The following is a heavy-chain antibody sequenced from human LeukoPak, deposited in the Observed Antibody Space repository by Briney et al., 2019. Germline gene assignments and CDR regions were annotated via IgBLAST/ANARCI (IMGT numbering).Heavy chain of an antibody. J-gene: IGHJ3*01. CDR1: GGSISSYY. CDR2: IYYSGRT. D-gene: IGHD3-22*01. V-gene: IGHV4-59*01. CDR3: ARELRYDNSDSGAF. Sequence: SETLSLTCTVSGGSISSYYWSWIRQPPGKGLEWIGYIYYSGRTSYNPSLTSRVTISVDTSKNQFSLKLSSVTAADTAVYYCARELRYDNSDSGAFWGQGTVVTVSS.